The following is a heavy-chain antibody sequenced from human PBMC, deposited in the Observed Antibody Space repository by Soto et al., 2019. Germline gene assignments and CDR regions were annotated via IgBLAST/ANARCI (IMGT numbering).Heavy chain of an antibody. CDR1: GYTFTSYA. V-gene: IGHV1-3*01. CDR3: ARDRVVVVVAATQYNWFDP. Sequence: ASVKVSCKASGYTFTSYAMHWVRQAPGQRLEWMGWINAGNGNTKYSQKFQGRVTITRDTSASTAYMELSSLRSEDTAVYYCARDRVVVVVAATQYNWFDPWGQGTLVTVSS. CDR2: INAGNGNT. D-gene: IGHD2-15*01. J-gene: IGHJ5*02.